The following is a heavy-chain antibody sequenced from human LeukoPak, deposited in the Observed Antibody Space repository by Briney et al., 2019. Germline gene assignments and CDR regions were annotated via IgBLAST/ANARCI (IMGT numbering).Heavy chain of an antibody. V-gene: IGHV3-23*01. D-gene: IGHD3-10*02. J-gene: IGHJ6*04. CDR3: AELGITMIGGV. Sequence: GGSLRLSCAASGFIVNTYAMSWVRQAPGKGLEWVSAISGSGGGTYYADSVKGRFTISRDNSKNTLYLQMNSLRAEDTAVYYCAELGITMIGGVWGKGTTVTISS. CDR2: ISGSGGGT. CDR1: GFIVNTYA.